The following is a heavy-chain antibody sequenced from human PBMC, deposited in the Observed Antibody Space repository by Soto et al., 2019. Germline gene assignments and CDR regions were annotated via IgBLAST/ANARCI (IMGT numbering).Heavy chain of an antibody. V-gene: IGHV3-30*18. Sequence: PGGSLRLSCAASGFTFSSYGMHWVRQAPGKGLEWVAVISYDGSNKYYADSVKGRFTISRDNSKNTLYLQMNSLRAEDTAVYYCAKSINCSSTSCYAEPNCYYYGMHVWGQGTTVTVSS. CDR3: AKSINCSSTSCYAEPNCYYYGMHV. J-gene: IGHJ6*02. CDR1: GFTFSSYG. D-gene: IGHD2-2*01. CDR2: ISYDGSNK.